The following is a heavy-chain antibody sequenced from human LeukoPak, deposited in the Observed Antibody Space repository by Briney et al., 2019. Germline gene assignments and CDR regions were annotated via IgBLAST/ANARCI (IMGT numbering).Heavy chain of an antibody. Sequence: SETLSLTCTVSGGSISSYYWSWIRQPAGKGLEWIGRIYTSGSTNYNPSLKSRVTISVDKSKNQFSLKLSSVTAADTAVYYCARDVVGDDTAIVMDVWGKGTTVTVSS. J-gene: IGHJ6*04. D-gene: IGHD5-18*01. V-gene: IGHV4-4*07. CDR3: ARDVVGDDTAIVMDV. CDR1: GGSISSYY. CDR2: IYTSGST.